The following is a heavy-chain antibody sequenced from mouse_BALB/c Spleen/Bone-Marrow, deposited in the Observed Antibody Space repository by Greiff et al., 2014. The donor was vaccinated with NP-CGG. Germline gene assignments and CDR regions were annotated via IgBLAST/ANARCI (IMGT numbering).Heavy chain of an antibody. V-gene: IGHV1S135*01. CDR2: IDPYNGDT. CDR3: ARDGYYVGFAY. CDR1: GYSFTDYN. J-gene: IGHJ3*01. Sequence: EVQLQQSGPELVKPGASVKVSCKASGYSFTDYNIYWVKQSHGKSLESIGYIDPYNGDTSYNQKFKGRATLTVDKSSNTAFMHLNSLTSEDSAVYYCARDGYYVGFAYWGQGTLVTVSA. D-gene: IGHD2-3*01.